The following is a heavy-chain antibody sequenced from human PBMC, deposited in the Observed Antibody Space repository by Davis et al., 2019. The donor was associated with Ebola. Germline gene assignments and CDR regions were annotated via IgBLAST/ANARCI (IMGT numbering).Heavy chain of an antibody. CDR1: GNSFSSHW. Sequence: KVSCKDSGNSFSSHWIGWVRQMPGKGLEWMGIIFTGDSDTRYRPSFRGQVTISADKSFKTAFLQWSSLKASDTAMYYCASLRRTITGMDDAFDIWGQGTMVTVSS. V-gene: IGHV5-51*01. D-gene: IGHD1-20*01. CDR2: IFTGDSDT. J-gene: IGHJ3*02. CDR3: ASLRRTITGMDDAFDI.